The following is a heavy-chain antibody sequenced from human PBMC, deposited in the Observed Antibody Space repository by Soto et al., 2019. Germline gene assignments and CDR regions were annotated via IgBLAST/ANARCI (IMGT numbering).Heavy chain of an antibody. V-gene: IGHV3-23*01. CDR3: AKDCGGANYYDCAFQH. CDR1: GFTFSSYA. CDR2: ISGSGGST. Sequence: EVQMLESGGGLVQPGGSLRLSCAASGFTFSSYAMSWVRQAPGKGLEWVSAISGSGGSTYYADSGKGRFTISRDNSKNTLYLQMNRMRTQNTALYYCAKDCGGANYYDCAFQHRGQGTLVTVSS. D-gene: IGHD3-22*01. J-gene: IGHJ1*01.